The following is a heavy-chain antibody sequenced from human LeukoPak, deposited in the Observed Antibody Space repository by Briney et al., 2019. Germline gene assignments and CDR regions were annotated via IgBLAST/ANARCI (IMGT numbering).Heavy chain of an antibody. V-gene: IGHV3-21*01. J-gene: IGHJ4*02. D-gene: IGHD6-19*01. CDR2: ISSSSSYI. CDR3: AREPRIGSGSDY. CDR1: GFTFSSYS. Sequence: GGSLRLSCAASGFTFSSYSMNWVRQAPGKGLEWVSSISSSSSYIYYADSVKGRFTISRDNAKNSLYLQMNSLRAEDTAMYYCAREPRIGSGSDYWGQGTLVTVSS.